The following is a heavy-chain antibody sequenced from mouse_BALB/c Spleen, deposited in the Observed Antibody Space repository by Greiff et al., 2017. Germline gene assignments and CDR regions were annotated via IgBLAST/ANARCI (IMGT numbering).Heavy chain of an antibody. J-gene: IGHJ4*01. CDR2: ISNGGGST. CDR3: ARQKGTATYAMDY. D-gene: IGHD1-2*01. V-gene: IGHV5-12-2*01. CDR1: GFTFSSYT. Sequence: EVQRVESGGGLVQPGGSLKLSCAASGFTFSSYTMSWVRQTPEKRLEWVAYISNGGGSTYYPDTVKGRFTISRDNAKNTLYLQMSSLKSEDTAMYYCARQKGTATYAMDYWGQGTSVTVSS.